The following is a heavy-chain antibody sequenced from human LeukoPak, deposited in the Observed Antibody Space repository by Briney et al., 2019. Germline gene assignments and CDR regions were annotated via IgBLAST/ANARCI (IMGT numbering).Heavy chain of an antibody. Sequence: GGSLRLSCAASGFTFSDYYMSWIRQAPGKGLEWVSYISSSGGTIYYADSVKGRFTISRDNAKNSLYLQMNSLRAEDTAVYYCAKDRSSGIAAAGIRNWFDPWGQGTLVTVSS. CDR3: AKDRSSGIAAAGIRNWFDP. CDR1: GFTFSDYY. J-gene: IGHJ5*02. V-gene: IGHV3-11*04. CDR2: ISSSGGTI. D-gene: IGHD6-13*01.